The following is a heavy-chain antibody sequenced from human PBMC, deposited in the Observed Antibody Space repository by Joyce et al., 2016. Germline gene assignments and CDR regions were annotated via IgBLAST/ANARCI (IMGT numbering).Heavy chain of an antibody. CDR3: TRNFGGNSQY. V-gene: IGHV3-73*02. Sequence: EVQLVESGGGLVQPGGSLKLSCAASGFTFSGSTMHWVRQASGKGLEGVGRIRTKINTYATAYAASVKGRFTISRDDSQNTAYLQMNSLKVEDTAVYYCTRNFGGNSQYWGQGTLVTVSS. J-gene: IGHJ4*02. CDR1: GFTFSGST. D-gene: IGHD4-23*01. CDR2: IRTKINTYAT.